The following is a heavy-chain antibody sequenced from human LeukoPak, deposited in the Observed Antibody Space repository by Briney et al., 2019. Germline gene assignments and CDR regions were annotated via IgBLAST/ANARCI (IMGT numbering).Heavy chain of an antibody. CDR1: GFTFNTYW. Sequence: AGGSLRLSCAASGFTFNTYWMIWVRQAPGKGLDWVANINQDGSVRYYAASVKGRFTISRDNAKNLVHLQMNSLRAEDTAVYYCARKGLPDYWGQGTMVTVSS. D-gene: IGHD2-21*02. J-gene: IGHJ4*02. V-gene: IGHV3-7*01. CDR3: ARKGLPDY. CDR2: INQDGSVR.